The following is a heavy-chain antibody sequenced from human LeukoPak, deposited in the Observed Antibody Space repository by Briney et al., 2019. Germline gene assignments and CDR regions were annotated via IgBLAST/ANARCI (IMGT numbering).Heavy chain of an antibody. V-gene: IGHV4-61*08. CDR3: ARSYSSGSYYSPFDP. CDR2: ISDSGST. CDR1: GGSVSSGGYY. J-gene: IGHJ5*02. D-gene: IGHD3-10*01. Sequence: SETLSLTCTVSGGSVSSGGYYWNWIRQPPGKGLEWIGYISDSGSTNFNPSLKSRVTISVDTSKNQFSLKLSSLTAADTAVYYCARSYSSGSYYSPFDPWGQGTLVTVSS.